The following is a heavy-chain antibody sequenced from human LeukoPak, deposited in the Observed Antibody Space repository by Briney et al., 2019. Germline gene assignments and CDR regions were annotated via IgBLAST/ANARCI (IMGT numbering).Heavy chain of an antibody. J-gene: IGHJ4*02. CDR3: ARAVGSFDWLPLFDF. V-gene: IGHV1-18*01. CDR2: ISAYNGNT. D-gene: IGHD3-9*01. CDR1: GYTFTSYG. Sequence: ASVKVSCKASGYTFTSYGISWVRQAPGQGLEWMGWISAYNGNTNYAQKLQGRVIMTTDTSTSTAYMELRSLRSDDTAVYYCARAVGSFDWLPLFDFWGQGALVTVSS.